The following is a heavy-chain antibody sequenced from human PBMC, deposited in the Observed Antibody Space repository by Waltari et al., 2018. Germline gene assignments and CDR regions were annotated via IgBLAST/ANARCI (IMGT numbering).Heavy chain of an antibody. V-gene: IGHV1-2*02. CDR2: INPTNGDA. CDR3: ARDPGPIVGAPDY. J-gene: IGHJ4*02. CDR1: GYSFTDYH. D-gene: IGHD1-26*01. Sequence: QVQLVQSGTEVKKPGASVKVSCQASGYSFTDYHLHWVRQTPGQGLEWLGLINPTNGDASYAQNFLGRVTMTRDTSINTVYMDLSGLRSDDTAVFYCARDPGPIVGAPDYWGQGTLVTVSS.